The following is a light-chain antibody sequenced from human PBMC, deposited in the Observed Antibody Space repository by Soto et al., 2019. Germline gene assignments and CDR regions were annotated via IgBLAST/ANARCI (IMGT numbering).Light chain of an antibody. V-gene: IGKV3-20*01. J-gene: IGKJ2*01. CDR3: QQYAGSPYT. CDR1: QSLSINY. Sequence: EIVLTQSPGTLSLSPGERATLYCRASQSLSINYLAWYQQKPGQAPRLLIYHASSRAAGIPDRFSGSGSGTDFTLTTSRLEPEDFAGYYCQQYAGSPYTFGQGTKLEIK. CDR2: HAS.